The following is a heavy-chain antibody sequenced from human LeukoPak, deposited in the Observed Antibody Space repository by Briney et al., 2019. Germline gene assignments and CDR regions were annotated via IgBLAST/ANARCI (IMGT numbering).Heavy chain of an antibody. CDR1: GGSFSNYNYY. Sequence: PSETLSLTXTVSGGSFSNYNYYWGWIRQSPGKGLEWIGSIHYVGSTYYNPSLKSRVTISVDTSKNQFSLNLSSVTAADTAVYYCARQNNFDFWSGFFDYWGLGALVTVSS. J-gene: IGHJ4*02. V-gene: IGHV4-39*01. CDR3: ARQNNFDFWSGFFDY. D-gene: IGHD3-3*01. CDR2: IHYVGST.